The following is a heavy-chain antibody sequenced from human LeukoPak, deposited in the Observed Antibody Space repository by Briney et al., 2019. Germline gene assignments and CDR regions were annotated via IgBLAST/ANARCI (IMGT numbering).Heavy chain of an antibody. J-gene: IGHJ5*02. CDR1: GGSISSYY. V-gene: IGHV4-59*08. CDR3: AKLQRSGSSSSWFDP. Sequence: PSETLSLTCTVSGGSISSYYWSWIRQPPGKGLEWIGYIYYSGSTNYNPSLKSRVTISVDTSKNHFSLKLRPVTAADTAVYYCAKLQRSGSSSSWFDPWGQGTLVTVSS. CDR2: IYYSGST. D-gene: IGHD2-2*01.